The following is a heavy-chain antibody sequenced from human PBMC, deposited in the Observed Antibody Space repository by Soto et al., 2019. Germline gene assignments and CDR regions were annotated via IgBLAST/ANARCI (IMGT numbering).Heavy chain of an antibody. V-gene: IGHV4-34*01. D-gene: IGHD3-3*02. Sequence: PSETLSITCAVYGGSFTGYYWTWIRQTPGKGLEWIGEIKYRGSSYYNPSLESRISMAVDTSKNQFSLKLRSVTAADTAVYFCVRGQPHRITIFEVVIRSYDYGMDVWGQGTTVTVSS. CDR2: IKYRGSS. J-gene: IGHJ6*02. CDR1: GGSFTGYY. CDR3: VRGQPHRITIFEVVIRSYDYGMDV.